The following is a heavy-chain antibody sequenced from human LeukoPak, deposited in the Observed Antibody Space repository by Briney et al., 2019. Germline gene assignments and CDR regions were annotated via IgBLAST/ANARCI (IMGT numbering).Heavy chain of an antibody. V-gene: IGHV1-69*13. J-gene: IGHJ4*02. CDR2: IIPIFGTA. CDR1: GGTFSSCA. CDR3: AGGITFGGVIATYTDY. Sequence: SVKVSCKASGGTFSSCAISWVRQAPGQGLEWMGGIIPIFGTANYAQKFQGRVTITADESTSTAYMELSSLRSEDTAVYYCAGGITFGGVIATYTDYWGQGTLVTVSS. D-gene: IGHD3-16*02.